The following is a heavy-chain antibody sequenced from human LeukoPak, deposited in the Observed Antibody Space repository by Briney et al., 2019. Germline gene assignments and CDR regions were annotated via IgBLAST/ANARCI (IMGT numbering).Heavy chain of an antibody. CDR2: IRSKAYGGTT. J-gene: IGHJ3*02. Sequence: GGSLRLSCAASGFTFRSYSMIWVRQAPGKGLEWVSFIRSKAYGGTTEYAASVKGRFTISRDDSKSIAYLQMNSLKTEDTAVYYCEVRGVSRYGFDIWGQGTMVTVSS. D-gene: IGHD3-10*01. V-gene: IGHV3-49*04. CDR3: EVRGVSRYGFDI. CDR1: GFTFRSYS.